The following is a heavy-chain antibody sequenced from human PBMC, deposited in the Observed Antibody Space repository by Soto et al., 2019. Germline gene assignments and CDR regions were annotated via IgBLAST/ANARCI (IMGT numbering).Heavy chain of an antibody. CDR2: IKQDGSEK. J-gene: IGHJ4*02. V-gene: IGHV3-7*05. Sequence: GGSLRLSCAASGFTFSSYWMSWVRQAPGKGLEWVANIKQDGSEKYYVDSVKGRFTISRDNAKNSLYLQMNSLRAEDTAVYYCAREINGYLISSPLDYWGQGTLVTVSS. CDR3: AREINGYLISSPLDY. CDR1: GFTFSSYW. D-gene: IGHD5-18*01.